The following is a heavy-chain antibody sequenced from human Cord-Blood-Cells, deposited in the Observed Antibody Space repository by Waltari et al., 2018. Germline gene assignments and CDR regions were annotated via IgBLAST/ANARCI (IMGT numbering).Heavy chain of an antibody. V-gene: IGHV3-72*01. CDR1: Y. CDR2: TRNKANSYTT. CDR3: ARDRRYYDSSGYFFDY. D-gene: IGHD3-22*01. Sequence: YMDWVRQAPGKGLEWVGRTRNKANSYTTEYAASVKGRFTISRDDSKNSLYLQMNSLKTEDTAVYYCARDRRYYDSSGYFFDYWGQGTLVTVSS. J-gene: IGHJ4*02.